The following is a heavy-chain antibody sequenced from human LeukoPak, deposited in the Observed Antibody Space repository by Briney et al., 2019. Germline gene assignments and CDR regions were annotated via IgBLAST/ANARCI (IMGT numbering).Heavy chain of an antibody. CDR2: ISSSGSTI. J-gene: IGHJ4*02. CDR3: ARDAGRVGAKQHLANY. CDR1: GFTFSDYY. V-gene: IGHV3-11*01. Sequence: GGSLRLSCAASGFTFSDYYMSWIRQAPGKGLEWVSYISSSGSTIYYADSVKGRFTISRDNAKNSLYLQMNSLRAEDTAVYYCARDAGRVGAKQHLANYWGQGTLVTVSS. D-gene: IGHD6-13*01.